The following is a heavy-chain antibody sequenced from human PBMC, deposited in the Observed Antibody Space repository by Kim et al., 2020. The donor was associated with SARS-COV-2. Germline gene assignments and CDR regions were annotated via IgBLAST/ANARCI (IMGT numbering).Heavy chain of an antibody. CDR3: AHRLSWNYGYFDY. J-gene: IGHJ4*02. V-gene: IGHV2-5*01. D-gene: IGHD1-7*01. Sequence: RYTPSLKSRLTITKDTSKDQVVLTVTNMDPVDTATYYCAHRLSWNYGYFDYWGQGTLVTVSS.